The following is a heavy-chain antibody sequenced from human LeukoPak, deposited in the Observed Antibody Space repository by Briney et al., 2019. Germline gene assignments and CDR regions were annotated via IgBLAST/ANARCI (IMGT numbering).Heavy chain of an antibody. CDR2: IYTSGST. J-gene: IGHJ6*03. CDR3: ARDTGYQDIVVVPAAINYYYYYMDV. V-gene: IGHV4-4*07. CDR1: GGSISSYY. D-gene: IGHD2-2*01. Sequence: SETLSLTCTVSGGSISSYYWSWIRQPAGKGLEWTGRIYTSGSTNYNPSLKSRVTMSVDTSKNQFSLKLSSVTAADTAVYYCARDTGYQDIVVVPAAINYYYYYMDVWGKGTTVTVSS.